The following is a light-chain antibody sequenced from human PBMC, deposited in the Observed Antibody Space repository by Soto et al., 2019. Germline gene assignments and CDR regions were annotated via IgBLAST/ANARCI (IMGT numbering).Light chain of an antibody. J-gene: IGKJ4*01. V-gene: IGKV3-20*01. CDR1: QSVSRNY. Sequence: EIVLTQSPGTLSLSPGERATLSCRASQSVSRNYLAWYQHKTGQAPRLLIYGASSRATGIPDRFSGSGSGTDLTLTISRLEPEDFAGYSCQHYHTSPLTFGGGTQVEIK. CDR3: QHYHTSPLT. CDR2: GAS.